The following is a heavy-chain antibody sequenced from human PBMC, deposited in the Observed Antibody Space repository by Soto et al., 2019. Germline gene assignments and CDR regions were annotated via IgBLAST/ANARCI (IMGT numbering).Heavy chain of an antibody. Sequence: SETLSLTCTVSGGSISSYDWSWIRQPAGKGLEWIGRIYTSGSTNYNPSLKSRVTMSVDTSKNQFSLKLSSVTAADTAVYYCARDPIVVAGNWFDPWGQGTLVTVSS. CDR3: ARDPIVVAGNWFDP. CDR1: GGSISSYD. J-gene: IGHJ5*02. V-gene: IGHV4-4*07. D-gene: IGHD6-19*01. CDR2: IYTSGST.